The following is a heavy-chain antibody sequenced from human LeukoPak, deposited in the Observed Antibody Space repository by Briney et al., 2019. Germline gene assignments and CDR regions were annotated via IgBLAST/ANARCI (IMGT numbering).Heavy chain of an antibody. CDR1: GFTFSSYA. CDR3: AKGLTVTTSSDY. Sequence: GGSLRLSCAASGFTFSSYAMSWVRQAPGKGLEWVSAISGSGGSAYYADSVKGRFTISRDNSKNTLYLQMNSLRAEDTAVYYCAKGLTVTTSSDYWGQGTLVTVSS. J-gene: IGHJ4*02. V-gene: IGHV3-23*01. CDR2: ISGSGGSA. D-gene: IGHD4-17*01.